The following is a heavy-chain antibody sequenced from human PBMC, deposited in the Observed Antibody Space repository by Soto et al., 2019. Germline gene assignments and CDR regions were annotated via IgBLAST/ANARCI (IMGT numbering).Heavy chain of an antibody. V-gene: IGHV3-43*01. CDR1: GFTFDDYT. D-gene: IGHD4-4*01. CDR3: AKDIKVRDYYYYYGMDV. J-gene: IGHJ6*02. Sequence: EVQLVASGGVVVQPGGSLRLSCAASGFTFDDYTMHWVRQAPGKGLEWVSLISWDGGSTYYADSVKGRFTISRDNSKNSLYLQMNSLRTEDTALYYCAKDIKVRDYYYYYGMDVWGQGTTVTVSS. CDR2: ISWDGGST.